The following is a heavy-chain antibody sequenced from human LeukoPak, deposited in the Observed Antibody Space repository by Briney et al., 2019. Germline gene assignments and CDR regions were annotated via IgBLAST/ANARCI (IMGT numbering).Heavy chain of an antibody. V-gene: IGHV4-34*01. CDR1: GGSFSGYY. D-gene: IGHD6-13*01. CDR3: ARVGFPYSSSWYWFDP. CDR2: INHSGST. J-gene: IGHJ5*02. Sequence: SETLSLTCAVYGGSFSGYYWSWIRQPPGKGLEWIGEINHSGSTNYNPSLKSRVTISVDTSKNQFSLKLSSVTAADTAVYYCARVGFPYSSSWYWFDPWGQGTLVTVSS.